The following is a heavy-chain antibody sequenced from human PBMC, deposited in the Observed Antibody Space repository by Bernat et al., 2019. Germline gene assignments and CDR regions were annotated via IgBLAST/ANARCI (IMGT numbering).Heavy chain of an antibody. CDR1: GGSISSSSYY. Sequence: QLQLQESGPGLVKPSETLSLTCTVSGGSISSSSYYWGWIRQPPGKGLEWIGSIYYSGSTYYNPSLKSRVTISVDTSKNQFSLKLSSVTAADTAVYYCASDSSGYYYNDYWGQGTLVTVSS. J-gene: IGHJ4*02. CDR3: ASDSSGYYYNDY. V-gene: IGHV4-39*01. CDR2: IYYSGST. D-gene: IGHD3-22*01.